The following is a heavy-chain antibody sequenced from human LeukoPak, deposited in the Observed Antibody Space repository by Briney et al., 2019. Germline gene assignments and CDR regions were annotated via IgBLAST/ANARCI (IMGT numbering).Heavy chain of an antibody. V-gene: IGHV3-21*01. CDR3: AREQKV. J-gene: IGHJ6*04. Sequence: GGSLRLSCSASGFTFTTYGMNWVRQAPGKGLEWVSSISSSSTYIYYADSVKGRFTISRDNAKSSVYLQMNSLRADDTAVYYCAREQKVWGKGTTVTVSS. CDR1: GFTFTTYG. CDR2: ISSSSTYI.